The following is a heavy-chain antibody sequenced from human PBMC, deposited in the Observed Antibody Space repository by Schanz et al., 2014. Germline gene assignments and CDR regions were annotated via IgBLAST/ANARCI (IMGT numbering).Heavy chain of an antibody. D-gene: IGHD3-10*01. V-gene: IGHV4-59*01. CDR1: GGSIRSYF. CDR3: ARGGYGAGSYREVDY. J-gene: IGHJ4*02. Sequence: QVQLQESGPGLLKPSETLSLTCTVSGGSIRSYFWSWIRQPPGKGLEWIGYIYYSGSSDYNPALKRRVPRSVDTSKSPFSMTLSSVSAADTAVYYCARGGYGAGSYREVDYWGQGTLVTVSS. CDR2: IYYSGSS.